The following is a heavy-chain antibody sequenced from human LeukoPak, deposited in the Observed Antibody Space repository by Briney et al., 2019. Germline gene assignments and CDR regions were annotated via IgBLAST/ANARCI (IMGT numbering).Heavy chain of an antibody. V-gene: IGHV3-74*01. CDR3: TRMNYG. CDR2: INSDGSTT. J-gene: IGHJ4*02. Sequence: PGGALRLSCAASGFTFSSNWMHWVRQAPGKGLMWVSRINSDGSTTSYADSVKGRFTISRDNAKNTLYLQMNSLRVEDTSVYYCTRMNYGGGQGTLVTVSS. CDR1: GFTFSSNW. D-gene: IGHD3-16*01.